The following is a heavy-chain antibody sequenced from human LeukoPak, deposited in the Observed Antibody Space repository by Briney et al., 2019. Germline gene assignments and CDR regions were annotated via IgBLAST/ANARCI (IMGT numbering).Heavy chain of an antibody. J-gene: IGHJ3*02. CDR3: AREIYSSGYAFDI. Sequence: GGSLRLSCAASGFTFSSYEMNWVRQAPGKGLEWISYISTSGAIIYYADSVKGRFTISRDNAKNSLYLQMNSLRAGDTAVYYCAREIYSSGYAFDIWGQGTKVTVSS. D-gene: IGHD6-19*01. CDR2: ISTSGAII. CDR1: GFTFSSYE. V-gene: IGHV3-48*03.